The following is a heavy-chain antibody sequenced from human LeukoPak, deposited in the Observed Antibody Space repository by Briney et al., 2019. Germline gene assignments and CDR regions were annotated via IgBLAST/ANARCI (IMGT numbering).Heavy chain of an antibody. CDR1: GDSISSSY. Sequence: SETLSLTCTVSGDSISSSYWSWIRQPAGKGLEWIGRIYTSGSTNYNPSLKSRVTMSVDTSKNQFSLKMNSVTAADTAVYYCARGAPYYFDYWGQGTLVTVSS. J-gene: IGHJ4*02. CDR3: ARGAPYYFDY. V-gene: IGHV4-4*07. CDR2: IYTSGST.